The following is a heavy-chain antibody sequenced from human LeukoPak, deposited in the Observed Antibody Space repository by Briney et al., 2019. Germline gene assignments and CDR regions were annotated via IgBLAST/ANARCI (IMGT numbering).Heavy chain of an antibody. V-gene: IGHV4-39*07. CDR2: IYYGGST. CDR1: GGSVSSSHY. CDR3: AKSTYYYDTFVNAFDL. Sequence: PSETLSLTCTVSGGSVSSSHYWGWIRQPPGKGLEWIGSIYYGGSTYYNASLRSRVTTSVDTSKNQFSLKLSSVTAADTAVYYCAKSTYYYDTFVNAFDLWGQGTTVTVSS. J-gene: IGHJ3*01. D-gene: IGHD3-22*01.